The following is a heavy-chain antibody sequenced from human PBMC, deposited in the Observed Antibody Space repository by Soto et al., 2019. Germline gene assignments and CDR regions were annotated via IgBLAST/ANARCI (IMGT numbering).Heavy chain of an antibody. D-gene: IGHD3-3*01. CDR2: MNPNRGNT. Sequence: VASVKVSCKASGYTFTSYDINWVRQATGQGIEWMGWMNPNRGNTGYAQKFQGRVTMTRNTSISTAYMELSSLRSEDTAVYYCARTTYYDFWIGYLCCYDYIVRAFDIWGRGTTVTGSS. CDR1: GYTFTSYD. V-gene: IGHV1-8*01. J-gene: IGHJ3*02. CDR3: ARTTYYDFWIGYLCCYDYIVRAFDI.